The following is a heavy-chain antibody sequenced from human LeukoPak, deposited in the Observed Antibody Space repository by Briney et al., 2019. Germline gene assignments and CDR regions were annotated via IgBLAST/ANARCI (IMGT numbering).Heavy chain of an antibody. CDR2: IYTSGST. CDR1: GGSISSYY. Sequence: KSSETLSLTCTVSGGSISSYYWSWIRQPPGKGLEWIGYIYTSGSTNYNPSLKSRVTISVDTSKNQFSLKLSSVTAADTAVYYCGRNSIAVAGTSWFDPWGQGTLVTVSS. D-gene: IGHD6-13*01. J-gene: IGHJ5*02. V-gene: IGHV4-4*09. CDR3: GRNSIAVAGTSWFDP.